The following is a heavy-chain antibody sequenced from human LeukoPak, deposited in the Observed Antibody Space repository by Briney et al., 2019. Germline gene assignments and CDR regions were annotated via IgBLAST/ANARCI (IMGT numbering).Heavy chain of an antibody. Sequence: GGSPRLSCAASGFTFSSYAMSWVRQAPGKGLEWVSAISGSGGSTYYADSVKGRFTISRDNSKNTLYLQMNSLRAEDTAVYYCAKDTGRYCSSTSCYYFDYWGQGTLVTVSS. V-gene: IGHV3-23*01. D-gene: IGHD2-2*01. CDR1: GFTFSSYA. CDR3: AKDTGRYCSSTSCYYFDY. J-gene: IGHJ4*02. CDR2: ISGSGGST.